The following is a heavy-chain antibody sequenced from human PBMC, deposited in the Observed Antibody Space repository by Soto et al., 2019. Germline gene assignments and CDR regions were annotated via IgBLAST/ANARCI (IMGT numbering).Heavy chain of an antibody. Sequence: SGPKLENPTQTFTLTCTFSGFSISTSRVGVGWIRQPPGKALEWLALIYWDDAKHYSPSPKSSLTITKDTSKNQVVLTMTNMDPVDTATYYCAHKGGGDRILDYWGQGTLVTVSS. V-gene: IGHV2-5*02. D-gene: IGHD3-16*01. CDR1: GFSISTSRVG. CDR2: IYWDDAK. J-gene: IGHJ4*02. CDR3: AHKGGGDRILDY.